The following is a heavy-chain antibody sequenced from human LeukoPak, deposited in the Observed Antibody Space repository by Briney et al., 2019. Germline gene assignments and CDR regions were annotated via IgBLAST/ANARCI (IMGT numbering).Heavy chain of an antibody. J-gene: IGHJ4*02. D-gene: IGHD2-2*02. Sequence: APVKVSCKASGYTFTSYDINWVRQATGQGLEWMGWMNPNSGNTGYAQKFQGRVTMTRNTPISTAYMELVNLTSEDTAVYYCARGTQYCASASCYNFWGQGTLVTVSS. CDR1: GYTFTSYD. CDR2: MNPNSGNT. V-gene: IGHV1-8*01. CDR3: ARGTQYCASASCYNF.